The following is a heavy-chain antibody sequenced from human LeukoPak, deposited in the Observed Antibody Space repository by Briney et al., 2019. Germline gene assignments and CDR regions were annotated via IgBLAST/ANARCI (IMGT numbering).Heavy chain of an antibody. V-gene: IGHV3-23*01. J-gene: IGHJ3*02. D-gene: IGHD3-22*01. CDR3: AKVSPVVVVITGAFDI. Sequence: GGSLRLSCAASGFTFSSYAMSWVRQAPGKGVAWVSAISGSGGSTYYADSVKGRFTISRDNSKNTLYLQMNSLRAEDTAVYYCAKVSPVVVVITGAFDIWGQGTMVTVSS. CDR2: ISGSGGST. CDR1: GFTFSSYA.